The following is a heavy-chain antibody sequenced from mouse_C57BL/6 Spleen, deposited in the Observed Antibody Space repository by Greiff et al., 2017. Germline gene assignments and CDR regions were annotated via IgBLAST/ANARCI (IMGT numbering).Heavy chain of an antibody. CDR1: GFNIKDYY. V-gene: IGHV14-2*01. CDR3: AKGCGSSLFDY. CDR2: IDPEDGET. Sequence: VQLQQSGAGLVKPGASVKLSCTASGFNIKDYYMHWVKQKTEQGLEWIGRIDPEDGETKYAPTFQGKTTITADTSSNTAYLQLSSLSSEDTAVYYCAKGCGSSLFDYWGQGTTLTVSS. J-gene: IGHJ2*01. D-gene: IGHD1-1*01.